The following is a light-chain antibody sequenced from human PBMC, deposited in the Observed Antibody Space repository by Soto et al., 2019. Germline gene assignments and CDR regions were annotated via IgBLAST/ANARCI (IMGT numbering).Light chain of an antibody. V-gene: IGKV3-15*01. CDR3: QQDNNWPPLT. J-gene: IGKJ4*01. CDR2: GAS. CDR1: QSVSSN. Sequence: EIVMTQSPATLSVSPGERATLSCRASQSVSSNLAWYQQKPGQAPRLLIYGASTRATGIPARFSGSGSGTGFTLTISKLQSEDFSVYYCQQDNNWPPLTFGGGNKVEIK.